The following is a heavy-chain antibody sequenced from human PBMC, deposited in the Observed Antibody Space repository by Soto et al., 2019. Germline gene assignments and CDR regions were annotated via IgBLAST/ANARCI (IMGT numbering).Heavy chain of an antibody. CDR2: FDPEDGET. Sequence: ASVKVSCKVSGYTLTELSMHWVRQAPGKGLEWMGGFDPEDGETIYAQKFQGRVTMTEDTSTDTAYMELSSLRSEDTAVYYCATTYPECLSHAFAIWGQGTMVTVSS. D-gene: IGHD3-3*01. J-gene: IGHJ3*02. CDR1: GYTLTELS. CDR3: ATTYPECLSHAFAI. V-gene: IGHV1-24*01.